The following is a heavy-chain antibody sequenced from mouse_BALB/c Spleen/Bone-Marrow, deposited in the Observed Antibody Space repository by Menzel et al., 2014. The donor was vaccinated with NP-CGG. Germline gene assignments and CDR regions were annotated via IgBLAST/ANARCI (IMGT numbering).Heavy chain of an antibody. J-gene: IGHJ2*01. CDR3: ARNPVGRNYFDY. CDR1: GFSFPNYG. CDR2: IWSGGST. Sequence: QVQLKESGPGLVQPSQSLSITCTVSGFSFPNYGVHWVRQSPGKGLEWPGVIWSGGSTDYNAAFISRLSISKDNSKSQVFFKMNSLQVNDTAIYYCARNPVGRNYFDYWGQGTTLTVSS. D-gene: IGHD4-1*01. V-gene: IGHV2-2*02.